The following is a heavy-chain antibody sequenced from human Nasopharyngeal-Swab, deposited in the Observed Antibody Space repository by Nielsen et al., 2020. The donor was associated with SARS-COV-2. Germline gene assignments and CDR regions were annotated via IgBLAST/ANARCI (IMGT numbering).Heavy chain of an antibody. J-gene: IGHJ4*02. V-gene: IGHV3-23*01. Sequence: GESLKISCAASGFTFSSYAMSWVRQAPGKGLEWVSAISGSGGSTYYADSVKGRFTISRDNSKNTLNLQMNSLRAEDTAVYYCAKADLWFGELSRLGFDYWGQGTLVTVSS. CDR3: AKADLWFGELSRLGFDY. CDR1: GFTFSSYA. CDR2: ISGSGGST. D-gene: IGHD3-10*01.